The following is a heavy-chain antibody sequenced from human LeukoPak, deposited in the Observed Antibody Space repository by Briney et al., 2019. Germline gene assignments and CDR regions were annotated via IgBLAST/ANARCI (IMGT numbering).Heavy chain of an antibody. J-gene: IGHJ6*03. CDR1: GFTFSSYG. CDR2: IWYDGSNK. V-gene: IGHV3-33*06. Sequence: PGRSLRLSCAASGFTFSSYGMHWVRQAPGKGLEWVAVIWYDGSNKYYADSVKGRFTISRDNSKNTLYLQMNSLRAEDRAVYYCAKVGGWYEQYYYYYMDVWGKGTTVTVSS. D-gene: IGHD6-19*01. CDR3: AKVGGWYEQYYYYYMDV.